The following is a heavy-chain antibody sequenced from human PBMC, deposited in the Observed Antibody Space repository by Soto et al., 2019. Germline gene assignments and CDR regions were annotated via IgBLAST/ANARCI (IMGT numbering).Heavy chain of an antibody. J-gene: IGHJ4*02. CDR3: ARDIEPPGLSFDY. D-gene: IGHD6-13*01. CDR2: IDFRSNSI. CDR1: GFSFSDYY. Sequence: GGSLRLSCAASGFSFSDYYMSWIRQAPGKGLEWVSYIDFRSNSIYYADSVKSRFTISRDNTKNSLYLQMNSLRAEDTAVYYCARDIEPPGLSFDYWGQGTLVTVSS. V-gene: IGHV3-11*01.